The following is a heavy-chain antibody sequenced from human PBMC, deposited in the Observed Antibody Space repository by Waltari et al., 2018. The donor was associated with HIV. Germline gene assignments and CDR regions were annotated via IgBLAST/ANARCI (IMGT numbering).Heavy chain of an antibody. Sequence: QVQLQQWGAGLLKPSETLSRTCGVYGGSFSGYYWAWIRQPPGKGLEWIGEVNHSGSTKYKPSLKSRVTISVDTSKNQFSLRLSSVTAADTAVYYCARSLFWSGSKEGFDYWGQGTLVTVSS. CDR2: VNHSGST. D-gene: IGHD3-3*01. V-gene: IGHV4-34*01. CDR1: GGSFSGYY. CDR3: ARSLFWSGSKEGFDY. J-gene: IGHJ4*02.